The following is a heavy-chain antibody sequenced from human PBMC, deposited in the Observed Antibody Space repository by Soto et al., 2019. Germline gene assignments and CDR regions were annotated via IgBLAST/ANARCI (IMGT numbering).Heavy chain of an antibody. CDR1: GYTFTSYY. V-gene: IGHV1-46*01. CDR2: INPSGGST. D-gene: IGHD3-22*01. CDR3: AREFSPRSYYYDSSGYSSPTGAFDY. J-gene: IGHJ4*02. Sequence: ASVKVSCKASGYTFTSYYMHWVRQAPGQGLEWMGIINPSGGSTSYAQKFQGRVTTTRDTSTSTVYMELSSLRSEDTAVYYCAREFSPRSYYYDSSGYSSPTGAFDYWGQGTLVTVSS.